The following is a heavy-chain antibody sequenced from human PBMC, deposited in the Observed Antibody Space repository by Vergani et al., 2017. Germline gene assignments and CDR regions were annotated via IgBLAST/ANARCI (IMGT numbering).Heavy chain of an antibody. D-gene: IGHD3-10*01. V-gene: IGHV1-69*13. CDR3: ARGNPPPLNYYGSAPDAFDF. CDR2: IIPIFGTA. J-gene: IGHJ3*01. CDR1: GGTFSSYA. Sequence: QVQLVQSGAEVKKPGSSVKVSCKASGGTFSSYAISWVRQAPGQGLEWMGRIIPIFGTANYAQKFQGRVTITADESTSTAYMELSSLRSEDTAVYYCARGNPPPLNYYGSAPDAFDFWGQGTMVTVSS.